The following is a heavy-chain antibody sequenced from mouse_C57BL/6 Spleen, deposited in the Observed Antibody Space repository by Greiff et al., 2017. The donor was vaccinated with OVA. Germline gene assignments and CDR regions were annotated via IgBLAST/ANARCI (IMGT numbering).Heavy chain of an antibody. CDR2: ISYAGSN. CDR1: GYSFTSGYY. J-gene: IGHJ4*01. V-gene: IGHV3-6*01. CDR3: ARVPFYYGYLYAMDY. Sequence: EVQLQQSGPGLVKPSRSLSLSCSVTGYSFTSGYYSNWLRQFPGNQLEWMGYISYAGSNNYNPSLKNRISITRDTSKNQFFLKLNSVTTEDTATSYCARVPFYYGYLYAMDYWGQGTSVTVSS. D-gene: IGHD2-2*01.